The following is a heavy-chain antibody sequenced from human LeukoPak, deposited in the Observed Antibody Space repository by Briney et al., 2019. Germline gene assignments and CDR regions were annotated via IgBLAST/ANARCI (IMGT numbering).Heavy chain of an antibody. J-gene: IGHJ4*02. Sequence: SETLSLTCTVSGGSISSGSYYWSWIRQPAGKGLKWIGRIYTSGNTNYNPSLKSRVTISVDKSKNQFSLKLSSVTAADTAVYYGARGNMVRGFDYWGQGTLVTVSS. CDR2: IYTSGNT. D-gene: IGHD3-10*01. CDR3: ARGNMVRGFDY. CDR1: GGSISSGSYY. V-gene: IGHV4-61*02.